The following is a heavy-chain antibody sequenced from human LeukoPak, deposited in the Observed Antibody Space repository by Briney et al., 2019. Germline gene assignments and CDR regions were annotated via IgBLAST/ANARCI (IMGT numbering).Heavy chain of an antibody. Sequence: GGSLRLSCAASGFTFSSYAMHWVRQAPGKGLEWVAVISYDGSNKYYADSVKGRFTISRDNSKNTLYLQMNSLRAEDTAVYYCARERDFWSGYGAFDIWGQGTMVTASS. J-gene: IGHJ3*02. V-gene: IGHV3-30-3*01. CDR3: ARERDFWSGYGAFDI. D-gene: IGHD3-3*01. CDR1: GFTFSSYA. CDR2: ISYDGSNK.